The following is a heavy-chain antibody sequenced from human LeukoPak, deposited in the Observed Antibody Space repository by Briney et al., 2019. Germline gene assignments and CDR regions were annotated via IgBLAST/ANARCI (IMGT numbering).Heavy chain of an antibody. CDR3: ARNIKAYDFWSGYYNYGMDV. V-gene: IGHV4-59*01. Sequence: SETLSLTCTVSGGSISSYYWSWIRQPPGKGLEWIGYIYYSGSTNYNPSLKSRVTISVDTSKNQFSLKLSSVTAADTAVYCCARNIKAYDFWSGYYNYGMDVWGQGTTVTVSS. CDR2: IYYSGST. CDR1: GGSISSYY. J-gene: IGHJ6*02. D-gene: IGHD3-3*01.